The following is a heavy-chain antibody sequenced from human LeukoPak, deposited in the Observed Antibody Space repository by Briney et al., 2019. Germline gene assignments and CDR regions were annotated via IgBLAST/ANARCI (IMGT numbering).Heavy chain of an antibody. Sequence: GASVKVSCKASGYTFTGYYMHWVRQAPGQGLEWMGWINPNSGGTNYAQKFQGRVTMTRDTSISTAYMELSRLRSDDTAVYYCARGGGDFGQWLVRFFDYWGQGTLVTVSS. V-gene: IGHV1-2*02. D-gene: IGHD6-19*01. CDR2: INPNSGGT. J-gene: IGHJ4*02. CDR1: GYTFTGYY. CDR3: ARGGGDFGQWLVRFFDY.